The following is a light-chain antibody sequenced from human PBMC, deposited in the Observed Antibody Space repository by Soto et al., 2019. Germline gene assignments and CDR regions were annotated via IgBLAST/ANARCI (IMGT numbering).Light chain of an antibody. V-gene: IGLV2-23*01. J-gene: IGLJ2*01. CDR1: SSDVGSYNL. Sequence: LTQPASVSGSPGQSITISCTGTSSDVGSYNLVSWYQQHPGKAPKLMIYEGSKRPSGVSNRFSGSKSGNTASLTISGLQAEDEADYYCCSYAGSSTWVVFGGGTKLTVL. CDR3: CSYAGSSTWVV. CDR2: EGS.